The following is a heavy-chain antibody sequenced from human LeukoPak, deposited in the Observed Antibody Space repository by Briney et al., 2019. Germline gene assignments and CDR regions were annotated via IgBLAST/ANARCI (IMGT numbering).Heavy chain of an antibody. D-gene: IGHD3-22*01. CDR1: GGSISSYY. J-gene: IGHJ4*02. CDR3: ARVEEDYDSSPIIDY. V-gene: IGHV4-59*01. CDR2: IYYSGST. Sequence: SETLSLTCTVSGGSISSYYWSWIRQPPGKGLEWIGYIYYSGSTNYNPSLKSRVTISVDTSKNQFSLKLSSVTAADTAMYYCARVEEDYDSSPIIDYWGQGTLVTVSS.